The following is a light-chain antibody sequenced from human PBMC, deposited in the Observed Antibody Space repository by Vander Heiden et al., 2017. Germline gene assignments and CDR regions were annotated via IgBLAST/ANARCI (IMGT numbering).Light chain of an antibody. CDR3: LQYDSYPQT. Sequence: AIRMTQSPSSFSASTGDRVTITCRASQGISSYLAWYQQKPGKAPKLLIYAASTLQSGVPSRFSGSGSGTDFTLTISCLQSEDFATYYCLQYDSYPQTFGQGTKVEIK. V-gene: IGKV1-8*01. J-gene: IGKJ1*01. CDR1: QGISSY. CDR2: AAS.